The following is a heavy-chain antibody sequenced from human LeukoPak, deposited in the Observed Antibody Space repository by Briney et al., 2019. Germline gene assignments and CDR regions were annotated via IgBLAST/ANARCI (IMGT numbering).Heavy chain of an antibody. CDR3: ARTRDYYGSGSYYWNWFDP. CDR2: INPNSGGT. D-gene: IGHD3-10*01. V-gene: IGHV1-2*06. J-gene: IGHJ5*02. Sequence: GASVKVSCKASGYTFTGYYMHWVRQTPGQGRGCMGQINPNSGGTNYAQKFQGRVTMTRDTSISTAYMELSRLRSDDTAVYYCARTRDYYGSGSYYWNWFDPWGQGTLVTVSS. CDR1: GYTFTGYY.